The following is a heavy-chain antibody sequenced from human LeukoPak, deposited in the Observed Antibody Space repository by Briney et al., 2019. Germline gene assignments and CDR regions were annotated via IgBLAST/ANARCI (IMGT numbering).Heavy chain of an antibody. J-gene: IGHJ6*03. V-gene: IGHV4-59*11. D-gene: IGHD6-13*01. CDR3: ARDSSSWDYYYYYMDV. CDR1: GGSISSHY. Sequence: SETLSLTCTVSGGSISSHYWSWIRQPPGKGLEWIGYIYYSGSTNYNPSLKSRVTISVDTSKNQFSLKLSSVTAADTAVYYCARDSSSWDYYYYYMDVWGKGTTVTVSS. CDR2: IYYSGST.